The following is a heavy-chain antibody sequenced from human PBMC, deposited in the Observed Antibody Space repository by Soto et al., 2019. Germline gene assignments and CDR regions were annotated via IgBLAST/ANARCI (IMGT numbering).Heavy chain of an antibody. D-gene: IGHD6-13*01. CDR1: GGTFSSYA. CDR2: IIPIFGTA. V-gene: IGHV1-69*13. Sequence: ASVKVSCKASGGTFSSYAISWVRQAPGQGLEWMGGIIPIFGTANYAQKFQGRVTITADESTSTAYMELSSLRSEDTAVYYCARAPVASSWYYSSGYYYYGMDVWGQGTTVTVSS. CDR3: ARAPVASSWYYSSGYYYYGMDV. J-gene: IGHJ6*02.